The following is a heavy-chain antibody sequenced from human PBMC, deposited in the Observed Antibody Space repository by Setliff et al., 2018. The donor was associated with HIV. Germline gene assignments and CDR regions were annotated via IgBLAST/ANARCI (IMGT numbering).Heavy chain of an antibody. D-gene: IGHD5-18*01. J-gene: IGHJ4*02. CDR2: IYSSGST. CDR1: GASISSYY. Sequence: PSESLSLTCTVSGASISSYYWSWIRQPPGKGLEWIGYIYSSGSTNYNPSLKSRVTISVDTSKNQFSLKLSPVTAAYTAVYYCARGGYRDGYDYWGQGTLVTVSS. V-gene: IGHV4-59*01. CDR3: ARGGYRDGYDY.